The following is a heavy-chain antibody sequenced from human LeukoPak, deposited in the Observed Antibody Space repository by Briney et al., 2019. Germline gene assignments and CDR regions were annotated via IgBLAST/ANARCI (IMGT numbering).Heavy chain of an antibody. V-gene: IGHV1-18*04. D-gene: IGHD5-12*01. CDR1: GYIFINYG. Sequence: ASVKVSCKASGYIFINYGFTWVRQAPGQGLEWMGWISGYNGNTYYLQKFQGRVTMTTDTSTNTVYMELRSLRSDDTAVYYCARLSTNSRVGGYDPQWYFDLWGRGTLVTVSS. CDR2: ISGYNGNT. J-gene: IGHJ2*01. CDR3: ARLSTNSRVGGYDPQWYFDL.